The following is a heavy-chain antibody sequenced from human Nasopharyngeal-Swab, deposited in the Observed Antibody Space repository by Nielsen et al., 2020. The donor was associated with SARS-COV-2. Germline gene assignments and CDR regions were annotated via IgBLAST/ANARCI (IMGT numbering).Heavy chain of an antibody. V-gene: IGHV3-73*01. Sequence: VREAPGKGLEWVGRIGDKAHNYATTYAASVKGRFTISRDDSKNTAFLQMDSLNTEDTALYYCTTDYYFDCWGQGTLVTVSS. D-gene: IGHD4/OR15-4a*01. CDR3: TTDYYFDC. CDR2: IGDKAHNYAT. J-gene: IGHJ4*02.